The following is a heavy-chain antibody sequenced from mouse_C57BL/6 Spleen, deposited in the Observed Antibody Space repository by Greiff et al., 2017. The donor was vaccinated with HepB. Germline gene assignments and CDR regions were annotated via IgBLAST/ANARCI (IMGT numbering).Heavy chain of an antibody. CDR3: ARRMITTTGYYYAMDY. D-gene: IGHD2-4*01. CDR2: ISSGSSTI. CDR1: GFTFSDYG. V-gene: IGHV5-17*01. J-gene: IGHJ4*01. Sequence: EVKVVESGGGLVKPGGSLKLSCAASGFTFSDYGMHWVRQAPEKGLEWVAYISSGSSTIYYADTVKGRFTISRDNAKNTLFLQMTSLRSEDTAMYYCARRMITTTGYYYAMDYWGQGTSVTVSS.